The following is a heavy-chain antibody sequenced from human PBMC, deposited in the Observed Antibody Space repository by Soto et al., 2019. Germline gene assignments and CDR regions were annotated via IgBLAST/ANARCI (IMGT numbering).Heavy chain of an antibody. J-gene: IGHJ4*02. CDR2: ISYDGRDK. Sequence: QVQLVESGGGVVQPGRSLRLSCAASGFTLKSYGIHWVGQAPGKGLEWVTVISYDGRDKHYADSGKGRFTISRDDSKNTLYLQMNSLRADDTAVYYCAKDFDIGGAAYYFDYWGQGTLVTVSS. D-gene: IGHD3-10*01. CDR3: AKDFDIGGAAYYFDY. CDR1: GFTLKSYG. V-gene: IGHV3-30*18.